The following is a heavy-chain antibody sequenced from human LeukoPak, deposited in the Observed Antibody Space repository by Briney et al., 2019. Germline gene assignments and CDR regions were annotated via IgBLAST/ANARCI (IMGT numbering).Heavy chain of an antibody. CDR2: ISSSGSTI. J-gene: IGHJ3*02. D-gene: IGHD3-22*01. CDR1: GFTFSSYE. CDR3: ASGDSSGYYYGEDAFDI. Sequence: PGGSLRLSCAASGFTFSSYEMNWVRQAPGKGLEWVSYISSSGSTIYYADSVKGRFAISRDNAKNSLYLQMNSPRAEDTAVYYCASGDSSGYYYGEDAFDIWGQGTMVTVSS. V-gene: IGHV3-48*03.